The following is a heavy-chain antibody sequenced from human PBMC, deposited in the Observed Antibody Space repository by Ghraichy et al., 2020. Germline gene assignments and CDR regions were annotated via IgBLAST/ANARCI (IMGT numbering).Heavy chain of an antibody. V-gene: IGHV4-34*01. CDR1: GGSFSGYY. J-gene: IGHJ5*02. CDR3: ARVRRSIAVAGTHLSNWFDP. Sequence: SQTLSLTCAVYGGSFSGYYWSWIRQPPGKGLEWIGEINHSGSTNYNPSLKSRVTISVDTSKNQFSLKLSSVTAADTAVYYCARVRRSIAVAGTHLSNWFDPWGQGTLVTVSS. CDR2: INHSGST. D-gene: IGHD6-19*01.